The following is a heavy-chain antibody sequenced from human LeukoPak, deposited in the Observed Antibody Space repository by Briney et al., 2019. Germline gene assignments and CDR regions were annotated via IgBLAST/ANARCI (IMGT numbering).Heavy chain of an antibody. V-gene: IGHV3-64*01. CDR3: ASPGGYSYWGFDY. CDR2: VTRNGDRT. D-gene: IGHD5-18*01. Sequence: GGSLRLSCAASGFTFSRYDMHWVRQAPGKGLEYVSGVTRNGDRTFYAKSVKGRFTISRDNSKNTLYLQMGSLRAEDMAVYYCASPGGYSYWGFDYWGQGTLVTVSS. CDR1: GFTFSRYD. J-gene: IGHJ4*02.